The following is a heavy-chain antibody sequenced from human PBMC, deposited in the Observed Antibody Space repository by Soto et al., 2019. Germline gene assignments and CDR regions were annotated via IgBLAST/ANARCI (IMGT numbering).Heavy chain of an antibody. D-gene: IGHD6-13*01. Sequence: GGSLRLSCAASGFTFSTQDMTWVRQAPGKGLEWVSSIGSSGIDSYHADSVRGRFTISRDNSKSTLYLHMTSLTAEDTALYYCATLRSAAHFDYWGQGTLVNVSS. CDR3: ATLRSAAHFDY. CDR2: IGSSGIDS. J-gene: IGHJ4*02. CDR1: GFTFSTQD. V-gene: IGHV3-23*01.